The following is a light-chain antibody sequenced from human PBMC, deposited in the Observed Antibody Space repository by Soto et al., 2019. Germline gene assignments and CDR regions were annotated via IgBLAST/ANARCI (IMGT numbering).Light chain of an antibody. CDR1: QSVSGSD. CDR3: QQRSNVIT. Sequence: EVVLTQSPGTLSLSPGERATLSCRASQSVSGSDLAWYQQKPGQAPRLLISGVSNRATGTPDRFSGSGSGTDFTLTISGLEPEDFAVFYCQQRSNVITFGQGTRLEIK. V-gene: IGKV3D-20*02. J-gene: IGKJ5*01. CDR2: GVS.